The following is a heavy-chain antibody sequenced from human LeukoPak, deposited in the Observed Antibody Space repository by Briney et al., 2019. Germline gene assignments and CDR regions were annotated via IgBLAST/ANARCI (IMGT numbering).Heavy chain of an antibody. CDR3: AREAVVGATTINYYYGMDV. V-gene: IGHV1-18*04. Sequence: ASVKVSCKASGYTYTSYGISWVRQAPGQGLEWMGWISAYNGNTNYAQKLQGRVTMTTDTSTSTAYMELRSLRSDDTAVYYCAREAVVGATTINYYYGMDVWGQGTTVTVSS. CDR2: ISAYNGNT. CDR1: GYTYTSYG. J-gene: IGHJ6*02. D-gene: IGHD1-26*01.